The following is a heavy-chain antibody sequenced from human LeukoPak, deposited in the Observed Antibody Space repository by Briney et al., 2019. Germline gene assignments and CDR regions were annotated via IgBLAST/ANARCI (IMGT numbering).Heavy chain of an antibody. D-gene: IGHD1-26*01. CDR3: ARLRPKPYSGSAHTAQYFDY. CDR1: GFTFSDYY. Sequence: GGSLRLSCAASGFTFSDYYMSWIRQAPGKGLEWVSYISSSGSTIYYADSVKGRFTISRDNAKNSLYLQMNSLRAEDTAVYYCARLRPKPYSGSAHTAQYFDYWGQGTLVTVSS. V-gene: IGHV3-11*04. CDR2: ISSSGSTI. J-gene: IGHJ4*02.